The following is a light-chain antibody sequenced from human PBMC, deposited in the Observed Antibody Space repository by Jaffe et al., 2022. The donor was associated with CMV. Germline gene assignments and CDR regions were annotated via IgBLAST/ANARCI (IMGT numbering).Light chain of an antibody. J-gene: IGKJ3*01. CDR3: QQLDSNPFT. CDR2: GAS. V-gene: IGKV1-9*01. Sequence: DIQLTQSPSFLSASVGDRVTITCRASQGLNTYLAWYQQKPGRAPKLLVYGASTLQSGVPSRFSGSGSGTDFTLTISSLQSEDFATYYCQQLDSNPFTFGPGTKVDIK. CDR1: QGLNTY.